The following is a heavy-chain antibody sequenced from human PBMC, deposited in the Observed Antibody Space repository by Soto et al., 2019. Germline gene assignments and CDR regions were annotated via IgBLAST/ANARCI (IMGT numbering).Heavy chain of an antibody. D-gene: IGHD3-10*01. CDR1: GYTFTSYG. CDR2: ISAYNGNT. J-gene: IGHJ6*02. CDR3: ARIHYYGSGSYGGYYYGMDV. V-gene: IGHV1-18*01. Sequence: QVQLVQSGAEVKKPGASVKVSCKASGYTFTSYGISWVRQAPGQGLEWMGWISAYNGNTNYAQKLQGRVTMTTDTSTSTAYMEMRSLRSDDTAVYYCARIHYYGSGSYGGYYYGMDVWGQGTTVTVSS.